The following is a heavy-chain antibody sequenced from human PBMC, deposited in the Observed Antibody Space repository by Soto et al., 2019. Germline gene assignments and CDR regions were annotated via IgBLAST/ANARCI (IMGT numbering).Heavy chain of an antibody. CDR2: IYPGDSDT. J-gene: IGHJ4*02. CDR3: ARMMAASGTAFDY. CDR1: GYIFISSW. D-gene: IGHD6-13*01. V-gene: IGHV5-51*01. Sequence: GDSLNISCPAAGYIFISSWICWVRKLPGKGLEWMGIIYPGDSDTRYSPSFQGQVTISADKSTSTAYLQWSSLKASDTATYYCARMMAASGTAFDYWGQGALVNVSS.